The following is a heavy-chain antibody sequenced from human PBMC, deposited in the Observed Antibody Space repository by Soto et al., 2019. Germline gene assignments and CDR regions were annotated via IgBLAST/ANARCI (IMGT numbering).Heavy chain of an antibody. CDR2: ISAYNGNT. D-gene: IGHD1-7*01. V-gene: IGHV1-18*01. Sequence: QVQLVQSGAEVKKPGASVKVSCKASGYTFTSYGISWVRQAPGQGLEWMGWISAYNGNTNYAQKLQGRVTMTTDTSTSTAYIELRSLRSDDTAVYYCARDQRSWNFGGGYYYGMDVWGQGTTVTVSS. CDR3: ARDQRSWNFGGGYYYGMDV. J-gene: IGHJ6*02. CDR1: GYTFTSYG.